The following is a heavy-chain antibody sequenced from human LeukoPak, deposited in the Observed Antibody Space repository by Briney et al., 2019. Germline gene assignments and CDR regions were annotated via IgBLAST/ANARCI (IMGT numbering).Heavy chain of an antibody. CDR2: ISSSSSTI. CDR3: ARDRVPWSYYFDY. D-gene: IGHD3-3*01. J-gene: IGHJ4*02. CDR1: GFTFSSYE. V-gene: IGHV3-48*01. Sequence: GGSLRLSCAASGFTFSSYEMNWVRQAPGKGLEWVSYISSSSSTIYYADSVKGRFTISRDNAKNSLYLQMNSLRAEDTAVYYCARDRVPWSYYFDYWGQGTLVTVSS.